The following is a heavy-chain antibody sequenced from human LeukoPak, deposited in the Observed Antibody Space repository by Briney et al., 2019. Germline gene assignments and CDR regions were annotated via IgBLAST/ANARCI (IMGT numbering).Heavy chain of an antibody. CDR1: GFALSTYW. Sequence: QPGGSLRLSCAASGFALSTYWMHWVRQAPGKGLVWVSLINSDGSNTLYADSVKGRFTVSRDTAKNTLYLDMNRLRADDTAVYYCTRAGSGSSYDCWGQGTQVTVCS. V-gene: IGHV3-74*01. CDR2: INSDGSNT. J-gene: IGHJ4*02. D-gene: IGHD3-10*01. CDR3: TRAGSGSSYDC.